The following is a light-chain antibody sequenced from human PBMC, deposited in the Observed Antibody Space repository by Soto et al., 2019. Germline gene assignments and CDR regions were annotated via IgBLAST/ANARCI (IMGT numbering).Light chain of an antibody. CDR1: QSISSY. Sequence: DIPMTQSPSSLSASVGDRVTITCRASQSISSYLNWYQQKPGKAPKLLIYAASSLQSGVPSRFSGSGSGTDFTLTISSLQPEEFATYYCQQSYSTPRDTFGQGTKLEIK. CDR3: QQSYSTPRDT. V-gene: IGKV1-39*01. J-gene: IGKJ2*01. CDR2: AAS.